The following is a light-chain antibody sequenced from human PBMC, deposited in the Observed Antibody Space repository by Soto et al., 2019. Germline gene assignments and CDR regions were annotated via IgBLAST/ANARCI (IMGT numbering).Light chain of an antibody. V-gene: IGLV4-69*01. Sequence: QLVLTQSPSASASLGASVKLTCTLSSGHSSYAIAWYQQRPEKGPRYLMKLNSDGSHSKGDGIPDRFSGSSSRAERYLAISSRKSEDEADNWFKSWDTRILVLGRGTKLTV. CDR2: LNSDGSH. CDR1: SGHSSYA. CDR3: KSWDTRILV. J-gene: IGLJ3*02.